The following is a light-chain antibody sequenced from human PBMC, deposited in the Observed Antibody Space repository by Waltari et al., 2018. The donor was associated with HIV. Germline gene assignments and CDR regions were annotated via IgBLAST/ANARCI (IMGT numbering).Light chain of an antibody. CDR1: GSNVGVNF. Sequence: QSVLTQAPSASGTPGQRVTLSCSGTGSNVGVNFVSWYQQLPGMAPKLLIYSNTWRPSRFPDLFPGSSSGTSAALAISGLRSEDEAVYFCAAWDDGVSGWAFGEGTKVTVL. J-gene: IGLJ2*01. CDR2: SNT. CDR3: AAWDDGVSGWA. V-gene: IGLV1-47*01.